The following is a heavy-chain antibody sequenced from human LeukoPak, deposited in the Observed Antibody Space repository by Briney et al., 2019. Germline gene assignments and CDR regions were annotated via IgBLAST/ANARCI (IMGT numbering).Heavy chain of an antibody. J-gene: IGHJ6*02. V-gene: IGHV3-30*02. Sequence: GSLRLSCAASGFTFSSYGMHWVRQASGKGLEWVAFIRYDGSNKYFADSVKGRFTISRDNSKNTLYLQMYSLRAEDTAVYYCARPLRASGPYYYYGMDVWGQGTTVTVSS. CDR1: GFTFSSYG. CDR3: ARPLRASGPYYYYGMDV. CDR2: IRYDGSNK. D-gene: IGHD7-27*01.